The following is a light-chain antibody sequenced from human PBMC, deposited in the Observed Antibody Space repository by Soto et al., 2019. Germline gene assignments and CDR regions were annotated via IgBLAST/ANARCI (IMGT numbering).Light chain of an antibody. Sequence: EIVLTQSPSTLSLSPGEGALVSCMASQSVSSYLAWYQQKPGQAPRLLIYDASNRATGIPARFSGSGSGTDFALTISSLEPEDFAVYYCQQRSNWPITFGQGTRLEIK. CDR2: DAS. V-gene: IGKV3-11*01. CDR3: QQRSNWPIT. J-gene: IGKJ5*01. CDR1: QSVSSY.